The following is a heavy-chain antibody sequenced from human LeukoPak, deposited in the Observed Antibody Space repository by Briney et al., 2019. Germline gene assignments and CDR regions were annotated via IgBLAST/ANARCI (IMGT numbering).Heavy chain of an antibody. CDR3: VRQGYNYGAFNA. D-gene: IGHD5-18*01. Sequence: PSDTLSLTCAVSGDVISCCYWTWIRQSAGKGLEWIGRVFISGNTNYNPSLQGRVTMSVDRSKSQFSLRLRSVTAADTAVYYCVRQGYNYGAFNAWGQGTLVTVSS. CDR2: VFISGNT. J-gene: IGHJ4*02. CDR1: GDVISCCY. V-gene: IGHV4-4*07.